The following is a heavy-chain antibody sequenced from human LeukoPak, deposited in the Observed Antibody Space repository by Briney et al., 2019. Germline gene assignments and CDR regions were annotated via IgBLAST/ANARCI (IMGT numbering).Heavy chain of an antibody. CDR1: GGSFSGYY. CDR3: ARGRRGYSYGPPFYYYYMDV. V-gene: IGHV4-34*01. CDR2: INHSGST. Sequence: PSETLSLTCAVYGGSFSGYYWSWIRQPPGKGLEWIGEINHSGSTNYNPSLKSRVTILVDTSKNQFSLKLSSVTAADTAVYYCARGRRGYSYGPPFYYYYMDVWGKGTTVTVSS. D-gene: IGHD5-18*01. J-gene: IGHJ6*03.